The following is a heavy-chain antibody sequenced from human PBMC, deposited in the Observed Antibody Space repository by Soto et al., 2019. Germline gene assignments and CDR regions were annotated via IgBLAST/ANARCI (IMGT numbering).Heavy chain of an antibody. CDR3: ARDENLNGDYDY. V-gene: IGHV4-59*12. Sequence: QVQLQESGPGLVKPSETLSLTCTVSGGSISSYYCSWIRQPPGKGLEWIAYIYYSVSTNYNPSLNPRVTISVDTSTNQSSLTLSSVTAADTAVYYCARDENLNGDYDYWGQGTLVTVSS. D-gene: IGHD4-17*01. CDR1: GGSISSYY. J-gene: IGHJ4*02. CDR2: IYYSVST.